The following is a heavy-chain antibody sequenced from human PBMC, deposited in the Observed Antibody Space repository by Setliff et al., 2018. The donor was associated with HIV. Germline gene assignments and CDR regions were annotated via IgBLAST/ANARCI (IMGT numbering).Heavy chain of an antibody. CDR1: GFTFSTYW. CDR3: ARALSYSGWRTQYFDC. CDR2: INQDGSEK. D-gene: IGHD6-19*01. J-gene: IGHJ4*02. Sequence: GGSLRLSCAASGFTFSTYWMTWVRQAPGKGREWVAKINQDGSEKHYVDSVKGRFTISRDNAENSLYLQMNSLTAEDTAVYYCARALSYSGWRTQYFDCWGQGTLVTVSS. V-gene: IGHV3-7*03.